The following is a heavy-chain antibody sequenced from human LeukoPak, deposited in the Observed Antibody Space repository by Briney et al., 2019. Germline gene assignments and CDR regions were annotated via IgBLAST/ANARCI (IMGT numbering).Heavy chain of an antibody. CDR2: ISGSGGST. CDR1: GFTFSSHA. Sequence: GGSLRLSCAASGFTFSSHAISWVRQARGKGRGWVSAISGSGGSTYYEDSVKGRFTISRDNSKNALYLQMNSLRAEDTAVYYCAKAPLTSAFFNWGQGTLVTVSS. D-gene: IGHD3-3*01. CDR3: AKAPLTSAFFN. V-gene: IGHV3-23*01. J-gene: IGHJ4*02.